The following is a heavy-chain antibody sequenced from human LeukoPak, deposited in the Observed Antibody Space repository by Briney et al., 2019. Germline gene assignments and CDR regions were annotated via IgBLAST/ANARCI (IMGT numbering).Heavy chain of an antibody. CDR1: GYSISSGYY. CDR2: IYHSGST. CDR3: ARDSGELYSSNFDY. D-gene: IGHD6-13*01. J-gene: IGHJ4*02. V-gene: IGHV4-38-2*02. Sequence: PSETLSLTCTVSGYSISSGYYWGWIRQPPGKGLEWIGSIYHSGSTYYNPSLKSRVTISVDTSKNQFSLKLSSVTAADTAVYYCARDSGELYSSNFDYWGQGTLVTVSS.